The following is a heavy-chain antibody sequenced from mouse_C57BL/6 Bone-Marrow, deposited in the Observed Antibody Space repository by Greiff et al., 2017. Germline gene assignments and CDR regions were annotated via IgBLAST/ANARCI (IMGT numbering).Heavy chain of an antibody. CDR3: TRSLIYYGTNY. J-gene: IGHJ2*01. Sequence: EVKLMESGAELVKPGASVKLSCTASGFNFKDYYIHWVKQRTEQGLEWIGMIDPEDGETKYAPKFQDKATITADTYSNTAYLQLSSLTSEDTAVYYCTRSLIYYGTNYWGQGTTLTVSS. V-gene: IGHV14-2*01. CDR2: IDPEDGET. D-gene: IGHD1-1*01. CDR1: GFNFKDYY.